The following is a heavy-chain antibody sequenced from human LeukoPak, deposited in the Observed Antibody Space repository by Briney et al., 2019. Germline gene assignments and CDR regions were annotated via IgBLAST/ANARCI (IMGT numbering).Heavy chain of an antibody. V-gene: IGHV1-46*01. CDR3: ARSTSGVGVDY. J-gene: IGHJ4*02. CDR2: INPSGGST. Sequence: ASVKVSCKASGYTFTSYYMHWVRQAPGQGLEWMGIINPSGGSTSYAQKFQGRVTTTRDTSTRTVYMELSSLRSEDTAVYYCARSTSGVGVDYWGQGTLVTVSS. CDR1: GYTFTSYY. D-gene: IGHD2-15*01.